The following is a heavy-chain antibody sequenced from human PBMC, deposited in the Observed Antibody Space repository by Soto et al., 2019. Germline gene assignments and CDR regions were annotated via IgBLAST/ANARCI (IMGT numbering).Heavy chain of an antibody. CDR1: GGTFSNYA. J-gene: IGHJ4*02. CDR3: ARSRGGIMTIYFDY. D-gene: IGHD3-16*01. V-gene: IGHV1-69*05. CDR2: IIPMFGTE. Sequence: SVKVSCKASGGTFSNYAINWVRQAPGQGLEWMGGIIPMFGTEKYAQKFQGRVTITTDESTSTAYMDLSSLRSDDTAIYYCARSRGGIMTIYFDYWGQGTLVTVSS.